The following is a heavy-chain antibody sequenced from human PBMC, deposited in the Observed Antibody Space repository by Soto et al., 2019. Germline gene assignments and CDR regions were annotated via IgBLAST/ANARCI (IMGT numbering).Heavy chain of an antibody. D-gene: IGHD3-22*01. V-gene: IGHV1-46*01. CDR2: INPSGGST. CDR3: ARGAATKIVVVMYDAFEI. CDR1: GYTFTSYY. Sequence: ASVKVSCKASGYTFTSYYMHWVRQAPGQGLEWMGIINPSGGSTSYAQKFQGRVTISADESTTTAYMELRSLRSDDTAVYYCARGAATKIVVVMYDAFEIWGQGTMVTVSS. J-gene: IGHJ3*02.